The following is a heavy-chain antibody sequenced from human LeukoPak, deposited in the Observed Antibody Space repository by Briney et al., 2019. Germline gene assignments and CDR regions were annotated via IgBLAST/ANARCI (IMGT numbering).Heavy chain of an antibody. Sequence: GESLRLSCAASGFTFSSYWMHWVRQAPGKGLVWVSRINSDGSSTSYADSVKGRFTISRDNAKNTLYLQMNSLRAEDAAVYYCARGEVGAAPLDYWGQGTLVTVSS. CDR3: ARGEVGAAPLDY. V-gene: IGHV3-74*01. CDR1: GFTFSSYW. CDR2: INSDGSST. D-gene: IGHD1-26*01. J-gene: IGHJ4*02.